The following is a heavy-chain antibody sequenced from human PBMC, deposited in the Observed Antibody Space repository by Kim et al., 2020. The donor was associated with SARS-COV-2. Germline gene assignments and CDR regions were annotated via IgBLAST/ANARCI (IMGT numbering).Heavy chain of an antibody. J-gene: IGHJ3*02. CDR3: AKDPPHYDSSVYYYVTAFDI. D-gene: IGHD3-22*01. CDR2: ISGSGGST. CDR1: GVTFSSYA. Sequence: GGSLRLACAASGVTFSSYAMSWVRQAPGKGLEWGSAISGSGGSTYYADAVKGRFTMSRYNSKNTLYLQMNSLIAEDTAVYYCAKDPPHYDSSVYYYVTAFDIWGQGTMVTVSS. V-gene: IGHV3-23*01.